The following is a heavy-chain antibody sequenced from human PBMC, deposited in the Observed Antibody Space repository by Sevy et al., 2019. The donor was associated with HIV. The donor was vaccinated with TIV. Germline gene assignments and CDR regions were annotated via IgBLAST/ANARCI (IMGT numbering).Heavy chain of an antibody. V-gene: IGHV3-30*03. D-gene: IGHD1-26*01. CDR2: MSFDGSIQ. Sequence: GGSLRLSCATSGFTFNNYNMNWVRQAPGKGLEWVALMSFDGSIQYFGDSEMGRLTISRDDSKNTFYLQVNSLRVEDTAVYYCAREGETSGHAGAFDIWGQGTMVTVSS. CDR1: GFTFNNYN. J-gene: IGHJ3*02. CDR3: AREGETSGHAGAFDI.